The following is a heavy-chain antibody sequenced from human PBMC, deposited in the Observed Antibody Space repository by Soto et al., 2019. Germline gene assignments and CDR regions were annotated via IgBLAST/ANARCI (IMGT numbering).Heavy chain of an antibody. V-gene: IGHV4-31*03. CDR1: GGSISSGDYY. J-gene: IGHJ5*02. CDR3: ARWWSGSRQGFDP. CDR2: IYYSGST. D-gene: IGHD3-3*01. Sequence: QVQLQESGPGLVKPSQTLSLTCTVSGGSISSGDYYWSWIRQHPGKGLEWIGYIYYSGSTYYNPSLKCRVTISVDTSKNQLALKLSSVTAADTAVYYCARWWSGSRQGFDPWGQGTLVTVSS.